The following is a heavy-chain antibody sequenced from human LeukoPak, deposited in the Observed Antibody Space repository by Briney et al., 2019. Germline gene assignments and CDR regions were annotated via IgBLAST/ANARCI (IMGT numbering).Heavy chain of an antibody. J-gene: IGHJ3*02. Sequence: GGSLRLSCAASGFTFSDYYMSWIRQAPGKGLEWVSYISSSSSYTNYADSVKGRFIISRDNAKNSLYLQMNSLRAEDTAVYYCARDKSGYDAFDIWGQGTMVTVSS. V-gene: IGHV3-11*06. CDR1: GFTFSDYY. CDR3: ARDKSGYDAFDI. CDR2: ISSSSSYT. D-gene: IGHD5-12*01.